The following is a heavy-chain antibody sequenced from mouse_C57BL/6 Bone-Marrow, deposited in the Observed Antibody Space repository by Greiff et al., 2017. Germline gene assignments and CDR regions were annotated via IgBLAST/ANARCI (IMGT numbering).Heavy chain of an antibody. V-gene: IGHV5-4*01. CDR1: GFTFSSYA. Sequence: EVQGVESGGGLVKPGGSLKLSCAASGFTFSSYAMSWVRQTPEKRLEWVATISDGGSYTYYPDNVKGRFTISRDNAKNNLYLQMSHLKSADTAMYYCARDALYYDYHYYAMDYWGQGTSVTVSS. CDR2: ISDGGSYT. CDR3: ARDALYYDYHYYAMDY. J-gene: IGHJ4*01. D-gene: IGHD2-4*01.